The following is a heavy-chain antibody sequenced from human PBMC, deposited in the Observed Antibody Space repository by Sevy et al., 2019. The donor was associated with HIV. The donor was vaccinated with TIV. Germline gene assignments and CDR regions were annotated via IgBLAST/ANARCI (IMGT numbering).Heavy chain of an antibody. D-gene: IGHD2-2*01. CDR2: ISYDGSNK. CDR1: GFTFSNYG. Sequence: GGSLRLSCAASGFTFSNYGMHWVRQAPGKGLEWVALISYDGSNKYYADSVKGRFTISRDNSKNTLYLQMSSRRAEDTAVYYCAKGPHSTTSNPGEYYYYGMDVWGQGTTVTVSS. CDR3: AKGPHSTTSNPGEYYYYGMDV. J-gene: IGHJ6*02. V-gene: IGHV3-30*18.